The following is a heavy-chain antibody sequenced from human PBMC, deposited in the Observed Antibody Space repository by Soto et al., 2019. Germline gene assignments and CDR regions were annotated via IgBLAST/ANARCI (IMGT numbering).Heavy chain of an antibody. D-gene: IGHD6-19*01. CDR1: GGSISSSNW. Sequence: PSETLSLTCAVSGGSISSSNWWSWVRQPPGKGLEWIGEIYHSGSTNYNPPLKSRVTISVDKSKNQFSLKLSSVTTADTAVYYCGAVAGTFSFDYWDQGTLVTVSS. CDR2: IYHSGST. V-gene: IGHV4-4*02. CDR3: GAVAGTFSFDY. J-gene: IGHJ4*02.